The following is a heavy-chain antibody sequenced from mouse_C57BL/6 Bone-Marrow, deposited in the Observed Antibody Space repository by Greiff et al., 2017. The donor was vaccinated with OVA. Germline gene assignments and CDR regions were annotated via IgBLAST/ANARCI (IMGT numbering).Heavy chain of an antibody. CDR3: ARETGLLRWWYFDV. D-gene: IGHD1-1*01. Sequence: VHLPPPGAELVKPGASVKMSCKASGYTFTSYWITWVKQRPGQGLEWIGDIYPGSGSTNYNEKFKSKATLTVDTSSSTAYMQLSSLTSEDSAVYYCARETGLLRWWYFDVWGTGTTVTVSS. CDR1: GYTFTSYW. J-gene: IGHJ1*03. V-gene: IGHV1-55*01. CDR2: IYPGSGST.